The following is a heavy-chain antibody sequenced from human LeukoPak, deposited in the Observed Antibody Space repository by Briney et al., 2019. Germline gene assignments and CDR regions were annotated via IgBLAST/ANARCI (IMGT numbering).Heavy chain of an antibody. D-gene: IGHD6-19*01. Sequence: SETLSLTCAVYGGSFSGYYWSWIRQPPGKGLEWIGEINHSGSTNYNPSLKSRVTISVDTSKNQFSLKLSSVTAADTAVYYCARVSSSGYSSGWKYYYYYMDVWGKGTTVTVSS. CDR1: GGSFSGYY. J-gene: IGHJ6*03. V-gene: IGHV4-34*01. CDR2: INHSGST. CDR3: ARVSSSGYSSGWKYYYYYMDV.